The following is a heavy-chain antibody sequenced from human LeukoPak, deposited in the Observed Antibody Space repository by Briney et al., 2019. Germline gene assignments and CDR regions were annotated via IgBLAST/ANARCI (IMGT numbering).Heavy chain of an antibody. D-gene: IGHD6-19*01. CDR2: IFYSGST. CDR3: AKKDSGGWNKWFAP. J-gene: IGHJ5*02. V-gene: IGHV4-39*07. Sequence: PSETLSLICTVSGGSISTSSYYWGWVRQPPGKGLEWIGNIFYSGSTYYSPSPKSRVTISLDTSRNQFSLKLNSVTAADTAVYYCAKKDSGGWNKWFAPGGQGPLVTVPS. CDR1: GGSISTSSYY.